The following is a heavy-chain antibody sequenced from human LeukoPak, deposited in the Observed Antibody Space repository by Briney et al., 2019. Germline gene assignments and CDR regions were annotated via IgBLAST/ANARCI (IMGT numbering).Heavy chain of an antibody. J-gene: IGHJ4*02. CDR3: ARTKSSGSYPDY. Sequence: SETLSLTCAVYGGSFSGYYWSWIRQPPGKGLEWIGEINHSGSTNYNPSLKSRVTISVGTSKNQFSLKLSSVTAADTAVYYCARTKSSGSYPDYWGQGTLVTVSS. CDR2: INHSGST. CDR1: GGSFSGYY. V-gene: IGHV4-34*01. D-gene: IGHD3-22*01.